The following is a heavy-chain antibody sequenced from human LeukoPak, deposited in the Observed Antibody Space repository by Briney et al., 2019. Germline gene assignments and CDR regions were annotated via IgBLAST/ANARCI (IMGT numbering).Heavy chain of an antibody. CDR2: ISAYNGNT. Sequence: ASVKVSCKASGYTFTSYGISWVRRAPGQGLEWMGWISAYNGNTNYAQKLQGRVTMTTDTSTSTAYMELRSLRSDDTAVYYCARDAPITMIVVAANWFDPWGQGTLVTVSS. CDR1: GYTFTSYG. V-gene: IGHV1-18*01. CDR3: ARDAPITMIVVAANWFDP. J-gene: IGHJ5*02. D-gene: IGHD3-22*01.